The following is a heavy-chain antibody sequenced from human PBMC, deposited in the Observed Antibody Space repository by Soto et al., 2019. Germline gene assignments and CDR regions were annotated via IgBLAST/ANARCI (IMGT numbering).Heavy chain of an antibody. V-gene: IGHV5-51*01. CDR2: IYPGDSDT. D-gene: IGHD2-15*01. CDR3: ARRGYCSDNTSYTWIYP. J-gene: IGHJ5*01. Sequence: GESLKISCKGSGYSFSTYWIAWVRQMPGKSLEWMGIIYPGDSDTRYSPSFQGQVTISADKSISTAYLQWSSLKASDTAMYYCARRGYCSDNTSYTWIYPRSQRTLVTVS. CDR1: GYSFSTYW.